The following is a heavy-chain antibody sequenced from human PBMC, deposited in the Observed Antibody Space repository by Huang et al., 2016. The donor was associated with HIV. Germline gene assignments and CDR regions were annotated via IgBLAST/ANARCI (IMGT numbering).Heavy chain of an antibody. V-gene: IGHV3-23*01. D-gene: IGHD3-3*01. CDR3: AKGSERSLTGPKYQYYFDY. J-gene: IGHJ4*02. CDR2: ISGSGSST. Sequence: EVQLLESGGGLVQPGGSLRLSCAASIFTFSTSATSWVRQAPGKGLEWVSGISGSGSSTYYADSVKGRFTISRDNSRNTLYLQMKSLRVEDTAIYYCAKGSERSLTGPKYQYYFDYWGQGTLVTVSS. CDR1: IFTFSTSA.